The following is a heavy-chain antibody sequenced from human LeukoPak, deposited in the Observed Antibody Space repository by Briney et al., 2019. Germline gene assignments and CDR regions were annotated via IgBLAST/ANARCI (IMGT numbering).Heavy chain of an antibody. CDR2: IYPGDSDT. V-gene: IGHV5-51*01. Sequence: GESLKISCKGSGYSFTCYWIGWVRQMPGKGLEWMGIIYPGDSDTRYSPSFQGQVTISADKSISTAYLQWSSLKASGTAMYYCARFRFGEWLDMDVWGKGTTVTVSS. CDR1: GYSFTCYW. J-gene: IGHJ6*03. D-gene: IGHD3-10*01. CDR3: ARFRFGEWLDMDV.